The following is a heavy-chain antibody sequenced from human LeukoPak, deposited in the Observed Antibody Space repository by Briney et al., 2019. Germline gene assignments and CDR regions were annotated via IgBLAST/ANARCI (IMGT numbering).Heavy chain of an antibody. CDR1: GFTFSSYA. CDR2: ISYDGSNK. CDR3: AKLYYYDSSGYYGTDSLDAFDI. Sequence: GRSLRLSCAASGFTFSSYAMHWVRQAPGKGLEWVAVISYDGSNKYYADSVKGRFTISRDNSKNTLYLQMNSLRAEDTAVYYCAKLYYYDSSGYYGTDSLDAFDIWGQGTMVTVSS. J-gene: IGHJ3*02. V-gene: IGHV3-30*04. D-gene: IGHD3-22*01.